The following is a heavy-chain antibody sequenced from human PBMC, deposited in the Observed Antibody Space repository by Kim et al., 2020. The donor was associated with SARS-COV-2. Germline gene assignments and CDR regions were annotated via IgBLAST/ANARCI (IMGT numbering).Heavy chain of an antibody. Sequence: SETLSLTCTVSGGSISSYYWSWIRQPPGKGLEWIGYIYYSGSTNYNPSLKSRVTISVDTSKNQFSLKLSSVTAADTAVYYCARGGLYYDFWSGYYTGTHFDYWGQGTLVTVSS. D-gene: IGHD3-3*01. J-gene: IGHJ4*02. CDR3: ARGGLYYDFWSGYYTGTHFDY. CDR2: IYYSGST. V-gene: IGHV4-59*01. CDR1: GGSISSYY.